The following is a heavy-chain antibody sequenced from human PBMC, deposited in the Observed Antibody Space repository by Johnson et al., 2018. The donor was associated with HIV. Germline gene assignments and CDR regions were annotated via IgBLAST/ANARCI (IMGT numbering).Heavy chain of an antibody. CDR1: RFTFSNYG. CDR3: TRDRIQIWSYVGTFDT. D-gene: IGHD5-18*01. Sequence: QVQLVESGGGVVQPGRSLRLSCAASRFTFSNYGMHWVRQAPGKGLEWVAVISYDGSNKYFADSVKGRFTISRDNSKNTLYLQMNSLRAEDTAVYYCTRDRIQIWSYVGTFDTWGPGALVTVSS. J-gene: IGHJ3*02. V-gene: IGHV3-30*03. CDR2: ISYDGSNK.